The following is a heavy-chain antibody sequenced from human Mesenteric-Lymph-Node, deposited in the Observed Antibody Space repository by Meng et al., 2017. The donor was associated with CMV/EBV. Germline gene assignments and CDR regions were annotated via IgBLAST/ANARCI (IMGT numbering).Heavy chain of an antibody. Sequence: GGSLRLSCAASGFGFSNYAMSWVRQAPGKGLEWISSISDDGDSKNYADSVKGRFTVSRDNSRNTLYLQMNSLRAEDTAVYYCARDPGYCSSTSCSWGADYWGQGTLVTVSS. V-gene: IGHV3-23*01. D-gene: IGHD2-2*01. CDR2: ISDDGDSK. J-gene: IGHJ4*02. CDR3: ARDPGYCSSTSCSWGADY. CDR1: GFGFSNYA.